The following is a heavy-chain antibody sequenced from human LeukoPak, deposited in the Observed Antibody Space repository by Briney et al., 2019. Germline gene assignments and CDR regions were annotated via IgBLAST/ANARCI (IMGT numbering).Heavy chain of an antibody. J-gene: IGHJ6*03. CDR3: ARFGYSYGTYYMDV. CDR1: GFTFSSYG. CDR2: ISSSSSYI. Sequence: GGSLRLSCAASGFTFSSYGMHWVRQAPGKGLEWVSSISSSSSYIYYADSVKGRFTISRDNAKNSLYLQMNSLRAEDTAVYYCARFGYSYGTYYMDVWGKGTTVTVSS. V-gene: IGHV3-21*01. D-gene: IGHD5-18*01.